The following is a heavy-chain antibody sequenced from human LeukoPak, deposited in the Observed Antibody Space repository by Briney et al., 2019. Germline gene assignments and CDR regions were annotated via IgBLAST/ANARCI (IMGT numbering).Heavy chain of an antibody. J-gene: IGHJ6*03. CDR2: ISTSSSAI. CDR3: ARECSGGDCYDYYNYMDV. D-gene: IGHD2-21*02. Sequence: GGSLRLSCAASGFTFSSYAMSWVRQAPGKGLQWISYISTSSSAIDYADSVKGRFTVSRDNAKNSLYLQMSSLRAEDTAVYYCARECSGGDCYDYYNYMDVWGKGTTVTVSS. V-gene: IGHV3-48*01. CDR1: GFTFSSYA.